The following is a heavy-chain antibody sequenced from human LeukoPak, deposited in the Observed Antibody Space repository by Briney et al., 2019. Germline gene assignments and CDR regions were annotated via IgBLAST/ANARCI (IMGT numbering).Heavy chain of an antibody. CDR1: GFTFDDYG. V-gene: IGHV3-20*04. CDR3: ARNYGGYGGTDY. D-gene: IGHD5-12*01. Sequence: GGSLRLSCSASGFTFDDYGMSWVRQAPGKGLEWVSGINWNGGSTGYADSVKARFTISRDDAKNSLYLQMNSLRAEDTALYYCARNYGGYGGTDYWGQGTLVTVSS. CDR2: INWNGGST. J-gene: IGHJ4*02.